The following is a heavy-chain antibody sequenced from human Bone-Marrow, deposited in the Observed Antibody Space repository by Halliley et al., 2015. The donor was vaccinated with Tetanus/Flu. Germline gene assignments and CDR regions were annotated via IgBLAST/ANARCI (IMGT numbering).Heavy chain of an antibody. J-gene: IGHJ4*02. D-gene: IGHD4-17*01. CDR2: IYSSGTT. V-gene: IGHV4-31*03. CDR3: ARDLGGDYAPHFDD. CDR1: GGSIGSGNYY. Sequence: TLSLTCTVSGGSIGSGNYYWSWIRQHPEKGLRWIGYIYSSGTTYYNPSLKSRVTISLDTSKNQFSLHLRSVTAADTAVYYCARDLGGDYAPHFDDWGRGTLVTVSS.